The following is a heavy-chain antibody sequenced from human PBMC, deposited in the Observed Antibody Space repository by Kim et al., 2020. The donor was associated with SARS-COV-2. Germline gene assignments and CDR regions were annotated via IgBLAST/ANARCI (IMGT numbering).Heavy chain of an antibody. CDR2: ISSSSSYI. J-gene: IGHJ3*02. CDR3: ARGVRGVVPALRMLGDAFDI. D-gene: IGHD2-2*01. CDR1: GFTFSSYS. Sequence: GGSLRLSCAASGFTFSSYSMNWVRQAPGKGLEWVSSISSSSSYIYYADSVKGRFTISRDNAKNSLYLQMNSLRAEDTAVYYCARGVRGVVPALRMLGDAFDIWGQGTMVTVSS. V-gene: IGHV3-21*01.